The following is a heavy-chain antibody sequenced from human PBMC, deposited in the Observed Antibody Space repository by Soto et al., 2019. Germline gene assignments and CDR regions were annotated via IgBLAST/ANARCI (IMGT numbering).Heavy chain of an antibody. CDR2: ISGGGGGT. V-gene: IGHV3-23*01. Sequence: GSLRLSCAASGFTFSNYALNWVRHAPGKGAEWVSGISGGGGGTHYTDSVKGRFTISRDNSKNTVFLQMNSLRAEDTAVYFCTKGSHYDILTAYHAFDFWGPGTLATVSS. D-gene: IGHD3-9*01. J-gene: IGHJ4*02. CDR3: TKGSHYDILTAYHAFDF. CDR1: GFTFSNYA.